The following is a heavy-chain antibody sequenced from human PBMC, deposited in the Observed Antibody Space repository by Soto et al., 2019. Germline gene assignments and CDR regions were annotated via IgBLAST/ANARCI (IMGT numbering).Heavy chain of an antibody. Sequence: SVKVSCKASGGTFSSYAISWVRQAPGQGLEWMGGIIPIFGTANYAQKFQGRVTITADESTSTAYMELSSLRSEDTAVYYCARGYSSTSCYWFSCYYYGMDVWGQGTTVTVSS. V-gene: IGHV1-69*13. D-gene: IGHD2-2*01. CDR3: ARGYSSTSCYWFSCYYYGMDV. J-gene: IGHJ6*02. CDR1: GGTFSSYA. CDR2: IIPIFGTA.